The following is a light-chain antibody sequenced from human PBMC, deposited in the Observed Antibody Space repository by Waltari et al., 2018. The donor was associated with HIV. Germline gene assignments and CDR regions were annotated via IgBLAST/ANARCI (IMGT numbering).Light chain of an antibody. J-gene: IGKJ4*01. CDR1: QSIGNW. V-gene: IGKV1-5*03. CDR2: KAS. Sequence: DIQMTQSSSTLSASVGDRVTITCRASQSIGNWLAWYQQKPGRAPKVLIYKASSLQSGVPSRFSGRGSETEFTLTISSLQPDDFATYYCQQISSASRTFGGGTKVEIK. CDR3: QQISSASRT.